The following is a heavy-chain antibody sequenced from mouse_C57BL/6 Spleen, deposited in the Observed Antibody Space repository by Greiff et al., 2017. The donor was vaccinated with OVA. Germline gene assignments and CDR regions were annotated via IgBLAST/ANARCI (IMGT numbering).Heavy chain of an antibody. Sequence: QVQLQQPGAELVRPGSSVKLSCKASGYTFTSYWMDWVKQRPGQGLEWIGNIYPSDSETHYNQKFKDKTTLTVDKSSSTAYMQLSSLTSEDSAVYFCARKGDYDSSVDYGGQGTTLT. CDR3: ARKGDYDSSVDY. J-gene: IGHJ2*01. CDR1: GYTFTSYW. CDR2: IYPSDSET. V-gene: IGHV1-61*01. D-gene: IGHD1-1*01.